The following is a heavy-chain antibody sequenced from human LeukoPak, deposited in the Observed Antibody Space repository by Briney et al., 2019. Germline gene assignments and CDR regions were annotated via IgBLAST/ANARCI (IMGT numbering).Heavy chain of an antibody. CDR2: IYTSGST. Sequence: SETLSLTCTVSGGSISSSSYYWSWIRQPAGKGLEWIGRIYTSGSTNYNPSLKSRVTISVDTSKNQFSLKLSSVTAADTAVYYCAIEPRRYYYGSGSYYRGQSWFDPWGQGTLVTVSS. D-gene: IGHD3-10*01. CDR3: AIEPRRYYYGSGSYYRGQSWFDP. CDR1: GGSISSSSYY. J-gene: IGHJ5*02. V-gene: IGHV4-61*02.